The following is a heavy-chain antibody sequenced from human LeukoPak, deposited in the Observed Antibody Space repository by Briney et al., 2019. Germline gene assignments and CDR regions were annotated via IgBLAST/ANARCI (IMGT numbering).Heavy chain of an antibody. J-gene: IGHJ4*02. CDR1: GYTFDDYA. CDR3: ARGRAAAVAIDY. D-gene: IGHD6-13*01. V-gene: IGHV3-9*01. Sequence: GRSLRLSCAASGYTFDDYAMHWVRQAPGKGLGWVSGISWNSGSIGYADSVKGRFTISRDNAKNSLYLQMNSLRAEDTALYYCARGRAAAVAIDYWGQGTLVTVSS. CDR2: ISWNSGSI.